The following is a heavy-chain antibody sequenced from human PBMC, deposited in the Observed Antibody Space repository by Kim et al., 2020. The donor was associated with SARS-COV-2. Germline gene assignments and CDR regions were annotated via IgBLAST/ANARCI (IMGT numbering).Heavy chain of an antibody. CDR2: ISYEGSTQ. CDR1: GFSFSSHV. J-gene: IGHJ5*02. D-gene: IGHD1-26*01. V-gene: IGHV3-30*03. CDR3: ARNLVGDTDLGP. Sequence: GGSLRLSCAASGFSFSSHVMHWVRQAPGKGLEWVALISYEGSTQKYTDSVKGRFTVSRDNSRNTLFLQMNTRGPEDTAVYYCARNLVGDTDLGPWGQGTLVTVSS.